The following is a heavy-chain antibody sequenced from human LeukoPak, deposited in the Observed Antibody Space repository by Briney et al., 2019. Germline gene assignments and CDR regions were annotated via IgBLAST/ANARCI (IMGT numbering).Heavy chain of an antibody. CDR3: AVVTVVSPAYYFDY. D-gene: IGHD4-23*01. CDR2: INAGNGNT. V-gene: IGHV1-3*01. CDR1: GYTFTSYA. Sequence: ASVKVSCKASGYTFTSYAMHWVRQAPGQRLEWMGWINAGNGNTKYSQKFQGRVTITRDTSASTAYMELSSLRSEDTAVYYCAVVTVVSPAYYFDYWGQGTLVTVSS. J-gene: IGHJ4*02.